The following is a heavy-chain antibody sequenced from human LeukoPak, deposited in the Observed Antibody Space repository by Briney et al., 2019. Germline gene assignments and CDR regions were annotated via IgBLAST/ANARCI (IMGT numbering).Heavy chain of an antibody. CDR1: GGSFSGYY. CDR2: INHSGST. Sequence: SETLSLTCAVYGGSFSGYYWSWIRQPPGKGLEWIGEINHSGSTNYNPSLKSRVTISVDTSKNQFSLKLSSVTAADTAVYYRASGRIAVAGLFDYWGQGTLVTVSS. CDR3: ASGRIAVAGLFDY. V-gene: IGHV4-34*01. J-gene: IGHJ4*02. D-gene: IGHD6-19*01.